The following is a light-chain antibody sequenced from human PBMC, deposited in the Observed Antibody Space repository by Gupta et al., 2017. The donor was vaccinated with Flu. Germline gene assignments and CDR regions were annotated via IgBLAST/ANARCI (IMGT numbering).Light chain of an antibody. Sequence: SVLTQPPSASGTPGQRVTISCSGSRSNIGDNTVTWYQHVPGAAPRLLIYLNNQRPSGVSDRFSGSKSGTSASLAISGLQSEDEAEYCCAAWDDSLNGPVFGGGTKLTVL. CDR2: LNN. CDR1: RSNIGDNT. V-gene: IGLV1-44*01. CDR3: AAWDDSLNGPV. J-gene: IGLJ2*01.